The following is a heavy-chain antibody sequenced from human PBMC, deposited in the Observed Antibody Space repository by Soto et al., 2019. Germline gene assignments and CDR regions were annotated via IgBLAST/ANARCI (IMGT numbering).Heavy chain of an antibody. D-gene: IGHD4-4*01. CDR1: GFTFSSYA. V-gene: IGHV3-23*01. J-gene: IGHJ6*02. CDR2: ISGSGGST. CDR3: AKDQATFIDDYSSEYYRMDV. Sequence: GGSLRLSCAASGFTFSSYAMSWVRQAPGKGLEWVSAISGSGGSTYYADSVKGRLTISIDNSKNTLYLQMNSLRAEDTAVYYCAKDQATFIDDYSSEYYRMDVWGRGTTVTVSS.